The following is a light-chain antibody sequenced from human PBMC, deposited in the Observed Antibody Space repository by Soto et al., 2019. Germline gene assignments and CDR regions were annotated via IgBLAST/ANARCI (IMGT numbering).Light chain of an antibody. CDR3: SSYTSSSTFYV. CDR2: DVS. J-gene: IGLJ1*01. Sequence: QSALTQPASVSGSPGQSITLSCTGTSSDVGDYNYVSWYQQHPGKAPKLMIYDVSNRPPGVSNRFSGSKSGNTASLTISGLQAADEADYYCSSYTSSSTFYVFGTGTKLTVL. CDR1: SSDVGDYNY. V-gene: IGLV2-14*01.